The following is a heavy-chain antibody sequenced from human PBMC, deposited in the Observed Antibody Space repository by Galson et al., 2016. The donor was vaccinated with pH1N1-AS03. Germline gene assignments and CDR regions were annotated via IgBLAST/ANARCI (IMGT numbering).Heavy chain of an antibody. CDR2: IGTSSTYI. Sequence: SLRLSCAASGFIFSAYPMNWVRQAPGKGLEWVSFIGTSSTYIYYADSVKGRFTISRDNMKKSLYLQLSSLRAEDTGIYYCAREIHFSGPLDYWGQGTLVTVSS. D-gene: IGHD6-19*01. CDR1: GFIFSAYP. V-gene: IGHV3-21*01. J-gene: IGHJ4*02. CDR3: AREIHFSGPLDY.